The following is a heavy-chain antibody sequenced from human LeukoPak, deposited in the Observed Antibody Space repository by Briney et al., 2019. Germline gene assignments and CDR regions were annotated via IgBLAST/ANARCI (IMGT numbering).Heavy chain of an antibody. CDR2: IRNKASGGTT. V-gene: IGHV3-49*03. Sequence: GGSLRLSCTATGFTFGDYSMTWFRQAPGKGLEWVSFIRNKASGGTTEHAASVRGRFTTSRDDSKSIAYLQMNSLKTEDTALYYCTRDRIMTDFWGQGTLVTVSS. CDR1: GFTFGDYS. D-gene: IGHD2-15*01. CDR3: TRDRIMTDF. J-gene: IGHJ4*02.